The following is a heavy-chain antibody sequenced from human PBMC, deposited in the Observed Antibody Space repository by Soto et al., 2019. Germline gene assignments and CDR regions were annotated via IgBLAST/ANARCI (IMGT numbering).Heavy chain of an antibody. V-gene: IGHV1-69*13. Sequence: ASVKVSCKASGGTFSSYAISGVRQAPGQGLEWMGGIIPIFGTANYAQKFQGRVTITADESTSTAYMELSSLRPEDTAVYYCAREAYYYDSSGQYYFDYWGQGTLVTVSS. CDR3: AREAYYYDSSGQYYFDY. CDR1: GGTFSSYA. D-gene: IGHD3-22*01. CDR2: IIPIFGTA. J-gene: IGHJ4*02.